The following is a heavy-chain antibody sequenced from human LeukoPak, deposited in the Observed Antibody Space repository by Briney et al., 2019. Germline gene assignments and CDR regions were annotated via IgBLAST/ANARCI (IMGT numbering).Heavy chain of an antibody. J-gene: IGHJ4*02. V-gene: IGHV4-4*02. Sequence: PSETLSLTCAVSGGSISSSNWWSWVRQPPGKGLEWIGEIYHSGSTNYNPSLKSRVTISVDKSKNQFSLKLSSVTAADTAMYYCAKGAGGSYGLYYFDYWGQGTLLTVSS. CDR3: AKGAGGSYGLYYFDY. CDR2: IYHSGST. D-gene: IGHD3-10*01. CDR1: GGSISSSNW.